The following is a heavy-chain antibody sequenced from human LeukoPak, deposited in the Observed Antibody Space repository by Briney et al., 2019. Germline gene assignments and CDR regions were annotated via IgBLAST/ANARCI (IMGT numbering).Heavy chain of an antibody. Sequence: PGGSLRLSCAASGFTFSSYSMNWVRQAPGKGLEWVSSISSSSSYIYYADSVKGRFTISRDNAKNSLYLQMSSLRAEDTAVYYCARGMTTVTGRWFDPWGQGTLVTVSS. CDR2: ISSSSSYI. J-gene: IGHJ5*02. CDR1: GFTFSSYS. CDR3: ARGMTTVTGRWFDP. D-gene: IGHD4-17*01. V-gene: IGHV3-21*01.